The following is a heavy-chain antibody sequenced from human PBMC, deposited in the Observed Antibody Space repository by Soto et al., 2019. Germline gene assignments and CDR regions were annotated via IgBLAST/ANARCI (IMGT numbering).Heavy chain of an antibody. D-gene: IGHD3-3*02. J-gene: IGHJ6*02. CDR2: IMPVFATP. CDR1: GGTFSTSA. Sequence: QVQLMQSGAEVKKPGSSVKVSCKASGGTFSTSAISWVRQARGEGLEWVGGIMPVFATPDYAQKFQGRVTISADESTTTAYLELTSLTTDDTAVYYCARDKDRQQLGGNYYYILDVWGQGTAITVSS. CDR3: ARDKDRQQLGGNYYYILDV. V-gene: IGHV1-69*12.